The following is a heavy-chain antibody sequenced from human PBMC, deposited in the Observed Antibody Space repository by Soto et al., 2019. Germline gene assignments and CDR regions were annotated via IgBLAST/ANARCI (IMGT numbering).Heavy chain of an antibody. CDR1: GFSLRNARMG. D-gene: IGHD3-22*01. Sequence: QVTLKESGPVLVKPTETLTLTCTVSGFSLRNARMGVSWIRQPPGKALEWLAHILSSHEKSYNTSIKCRVTLSKHTSNRPVVLTKSHVDPLDAATYFCARRLAVNYYYYYVDVWGEGTTVTVSS. V-gene: IGHV2-26*01. J-gene: IGHJ6*03. CDR2: ILSSHEK. CDR3: ARRLAVNYYYYYVDV.